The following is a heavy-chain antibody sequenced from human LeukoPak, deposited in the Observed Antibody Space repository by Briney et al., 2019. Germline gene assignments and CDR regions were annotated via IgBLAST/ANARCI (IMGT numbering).Heavy chain of an antibody. CDR1: GGSISSYY. J-gene: IGHJ2*01. Sequence: SETLSLTCTVSGGSISSYYWSWIRQPAGKGREWIVRIYTSGSTNYNPSLKSRVTMSDTSKNQFSLKLSSVTAADTAVYYCARDLRGCSSTSCYRRTWYFDLWGRGTLVTVSS. CDR3: ARDLRGCSSTSCYRRTWYFDL. V-gene: IGHV4-4*07. D-gene: IGHD2-2*01. CDR2: IYTSGST.